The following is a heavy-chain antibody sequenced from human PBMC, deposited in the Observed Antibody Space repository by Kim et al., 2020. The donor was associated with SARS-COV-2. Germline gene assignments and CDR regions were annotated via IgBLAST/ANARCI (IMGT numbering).Heavy chain of an antibody. D-gene: IGHD3-9*01. Sequence: GGSLRLSCAASGFTFSSYWMSWVRQAPGKGLEWVANIKQDGSEKYYVDSVKGRFTISRDNAKNSLYLQMNSLRAEDTAVYYCARDGLLRYFDWLRGHHGAFDIWGQGTMVTVSS. V-gene: IGHV3-7*01. J-gene: IGHJ3*02. CDR1: GFTFSSYW. CDR2: IKQDGSEK. CDR3: ARDGLLRYFDWLRGHHGAFDI.